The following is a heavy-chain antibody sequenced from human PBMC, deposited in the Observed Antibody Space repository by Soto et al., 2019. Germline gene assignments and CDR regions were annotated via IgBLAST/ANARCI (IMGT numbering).Heavy chain of an antibody. Sequence: QVQLVQSGAEVKKPGASVKVSCKASGYTFTGYYMHWVRQAPGQGLEWMGWINPTSGGTHYAQKFQRRVTMTRDTSISTAYMELSRLRSDATAVYYCARDSLIAAAAPYNWFGPWGQGTLVTVSS. CDR2: INPTSGGT. J-gene: IGHJ5*02. CDR1: GYTFTGYY. CDR3: ARDSLIAAAAPYNWFGP. D-gene: IGHD6-13*01. V-gene: IGHV1-2*02.